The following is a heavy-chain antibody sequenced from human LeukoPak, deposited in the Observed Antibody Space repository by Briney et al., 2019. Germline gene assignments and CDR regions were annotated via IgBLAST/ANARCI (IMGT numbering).Heavy chain of an antibody. V-gene: IGHV3-7*01. CDR2: INQDGSEK. CDR3: ARETYHYDSSGYWLY. D-gene: IGHD3-22*01. J-gene: IGHJ4*02. Sequence: PGGSLRLSCAASGFTFSDYWMSWVRQAPGKGLEWVANINQDGSEKYYVDSVKGRFTISRDNAKNSVYLQMSSLRAGDTAVFYCARETYHYDSSGYWLYWGQGTLVTVSS. CDR1: GFTFSDYW.